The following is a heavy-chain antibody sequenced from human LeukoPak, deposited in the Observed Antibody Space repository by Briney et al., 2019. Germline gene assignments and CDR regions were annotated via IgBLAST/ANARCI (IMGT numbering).Heavy chain of an antibody. D-gene: IGHD6-25*01. CDR2: ICGGGQKT. J-gene: IGHJ4*01. V-gene: IGHV3-23*01. CDR1: GFTFSNCA. CDR3: AKDRSAIDPFYFDL. Sequence: PGGSLRISCAASGFTFSNCAMSWVRQTPGKGLEWVSGICGGGQKTFYVDSVKGRFTISRVNVRQMVFLQMDNVRADDTALYYCAKDRSAIDPFYFDLWGHGILVPVSS.